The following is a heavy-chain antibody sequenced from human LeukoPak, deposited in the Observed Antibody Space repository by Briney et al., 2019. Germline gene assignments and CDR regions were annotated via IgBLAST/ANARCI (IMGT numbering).Heavy chain of an antibody. J-gene: IGHJ4*02. D-gene: IGHD3-10*01. CDR2: IWYDGSNK. CDR1: GFTFSSYG. Sequence: GGSLRLSCAASGFTFSSYGMRWVRQAPGKGLEWVAVIWYDGSNKYYADSVKGRFTISRDNSKNTLYLQMNSLRAEDTAVYYCARKYGSGSPLDYWGQGTLVTVSS. V-gene: IGHV3-33*01. CDR3: ARKYGSGSPLDY.